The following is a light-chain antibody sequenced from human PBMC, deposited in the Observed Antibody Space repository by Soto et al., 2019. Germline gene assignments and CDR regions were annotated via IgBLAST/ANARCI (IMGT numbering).Light chain of an antibody. J-gene: IGKJ3*01. Sequence: ELVLTQSPGTLSLSPGERATLSCRASQSIASSYLAWYQQRRGQAPRLLVSGTSSRATGIPDRFSGSGSGTDFTLTITRLEPEDFAVYYWQHYGTSPFTFGPGTKVHIK. CDR2: GTS. CDR3: QHYGTSPFT. CDR1: QSIASSY. V-gene: IGKV3-20*01.